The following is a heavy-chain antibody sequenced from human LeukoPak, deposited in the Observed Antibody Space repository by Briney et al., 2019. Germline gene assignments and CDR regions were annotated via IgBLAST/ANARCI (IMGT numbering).Heavy chain of an antibody. J-gene: IGHJ4*02. D-gene: IGHD5-18*01. V-gene: IGHV4-34*01. Sequence: PSETLSLTCAVYGGSFSGYYWSWIRQPPGKGLEWIGEINHSGSTNYNPSLKSRVTISVDTSKNQFSLKLSSVTAADTAVYYCASTLVAAMVTSWWVSADYFDYWGQGTLVTVSS. CDR2: INHSGST. CDR3: ASTLVAAMVTSWWVSADYFDY. CDR1: GGSFSGYY.